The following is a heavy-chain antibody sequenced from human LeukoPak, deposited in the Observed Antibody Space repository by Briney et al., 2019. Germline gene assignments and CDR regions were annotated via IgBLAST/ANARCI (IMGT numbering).Heavy chain of an antibody. D-gene: IGHD3-22*01. Sequence: GASVKVSCKASGGTFSSYDISWVRQAPGQGLEWMGGIIPIFGTANYAQKFQGRVTITADESTSTAYMDLSSLRSEDTAVYYCARGGDYYDSSGYYPPFDYRGQGTLVTVSS. J-gene: IGHJ4*02. V-gene: IGHV1-69*13. CDR1: GGTFSSYD. CDR2: IIPIFGTA. CDR3: ARGGDYYDSSGYYPPFDY.